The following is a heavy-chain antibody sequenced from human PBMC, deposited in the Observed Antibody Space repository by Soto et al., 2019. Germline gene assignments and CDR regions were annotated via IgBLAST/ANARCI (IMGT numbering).Heavy chain of an antibody. CDR1: GGSISSYY. Sequence: SETLSLTCTVSGGSISSYYWSWIRQPPGKGLEWIGYIYYSGSTNYNPSLKSRVTISVDTSKNQFSLKLSSVTAADTAVYYCARTLAAAGIRWAKTNWFDPWGQGTLVTVSS. D-gene: IGHD6-13*01. CDR2: IYYSGST. CDR3: ARTLAAAGIRWAKTNWFDP. J-gene: IGHJ5*02. V-gene: IGHV4-59*01.